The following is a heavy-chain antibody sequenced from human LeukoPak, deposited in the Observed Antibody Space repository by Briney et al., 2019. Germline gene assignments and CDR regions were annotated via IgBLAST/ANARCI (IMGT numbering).Heavy chain of an antibody. CDR2: IYYSGST. CDR1: GGSTSSSSYY. J-gene: IGHJ4*02. D-gene: IGHD2-2*01. CDR3: ARPAARRYFDY. V-gene: IGHV4-39*07. Sequence: SETLSLTCTVSGGSTSSSSYYWGWIRQPPGKGLEWIGSIYYSGSTYYNPSLKSRVTISVDTSKNQFSLKLSSVTAADTAVYYCARPAARRYFDYWGQGTLVTVSS.